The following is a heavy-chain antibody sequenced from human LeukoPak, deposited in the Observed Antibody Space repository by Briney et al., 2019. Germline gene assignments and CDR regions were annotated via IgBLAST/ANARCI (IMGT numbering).Heavy chain of an antibody. CDR3: ARYVCGSYPTFEDY. Sequence: SETVSLTCTVSGGSIRSYYWSWIRQPPGKGLEWIGYISYSGSTNYNPSLKSRVTISVDTSKNQFSLKLSSVTAAESAVYYCARYVCGSYPTFEDYWVQVTLVTVSS. V-gene: IGHV4-59*01. CDR2: ISYSGST. CDR1: GGSIRSYY. J-gene: IGHJ4*02. D-gene: IGHD3-16*02.